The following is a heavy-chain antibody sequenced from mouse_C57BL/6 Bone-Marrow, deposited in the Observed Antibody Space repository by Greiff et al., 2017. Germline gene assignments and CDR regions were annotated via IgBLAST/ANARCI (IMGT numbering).Heavy chain of an antibody. V-gene: IGHV1-59*01. CDR2: IDPSDSYT. CDR3: AISPYYYGSSSFDY. CDR1: GYTFTSYW. Sequence: QVQLQQPGAELVRPGTSVKLSCKASGYTFTSYWMHWVKQRPGQGLEWIGVIDPSDSYTNYNQKFKGKATLTVDTSSSTAYMQLSSLTSEDSAVYYCAISPYYYGSSSFDYWGQGTTLTVSS. D-gene: IGHD1-1*01. J-gene: IGHJ2*01.